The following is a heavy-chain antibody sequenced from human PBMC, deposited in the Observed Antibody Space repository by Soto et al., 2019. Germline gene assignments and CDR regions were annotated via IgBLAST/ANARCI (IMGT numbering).Heavy chain of an antibody. V-gene: IGHV4-39*01. Sequence: PSETLSLTCTVSGGSISSDRYCWGWFRQPPGKGLEWIGTVCSSRRPYYNPSLKSLVTIAVDTSKSQFSLKLTSVAAADTAVYFSARHXSHHFWGGYSGPYYFDYWGQGNLVTVSS. D-gene: IGHD3-3*02. J-gene: IGHJ4*02. CDR3: ARHXSHHFWGGYSGPYYFDY. CDR1: GGSISSDRYC. CDR2: VCSSRRP.